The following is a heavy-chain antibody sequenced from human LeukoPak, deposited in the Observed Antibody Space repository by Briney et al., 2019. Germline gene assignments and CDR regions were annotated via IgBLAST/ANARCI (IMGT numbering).Heavy chain of an antibody. CDR1: GGSFSGYY. CDR3: ARGNFGSTTVIDY. V-gene: IGHV4-34*01. CDR2: INHSGST. D-gene: IGHD6-13*01. Sequence: PSETLSLTCAVYGGSFSGYYWSWIRQPPGKGLEWIGEINHSGSTNYNPSLKSRVTISVDTSKNQFSLKLSPVTAADTAVYYCARGNFGSTTVIDYWGQGTLVTVSS. J-gene: IGHJ4*02.